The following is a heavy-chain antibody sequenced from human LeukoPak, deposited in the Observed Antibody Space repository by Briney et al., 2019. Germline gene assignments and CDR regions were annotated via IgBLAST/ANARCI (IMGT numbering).Heavy chain of an antibody. Sequence: SETLSPTCAVYGGSFSGYYWSWIRQPPGKGLEWIGEINHSGSTNYNPSLKSRVTISVDTSKNQFSLKLSSVTAADTAVYYCARLDYYDSSGHNWFDPWGQGTLVTVSS. CDR3: ARLDYYDSSGHNWFDP. CDR1: GGSFSGYY. CDR2: INHSGST. J-gene: IGHJ5*02. V-gene: IGHV4-34*01. D-gene: IGHD3-22*01.